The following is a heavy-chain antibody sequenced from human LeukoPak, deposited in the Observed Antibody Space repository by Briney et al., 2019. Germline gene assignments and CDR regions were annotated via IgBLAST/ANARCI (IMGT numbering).Heavy chain of an antibody. J-gene: IGHJ5*02. D-gene: IGHD4-23*01. Sequence: GASVKVSCKASGNTFTGYYIHWVRQAPGQGLEWMGIINPSGGSTSYAQKFQGRVTMTRDMSTSTDYMELSSLRSEDTAVYYCARDNSVEDTAWWFDPWGQGTLVTVSS. CDR3: ARDNSVEDTAWWFDP. CDR1: GNTFTGYY. V-gene: IGHV1-46*01. CDR2: INPSGGST.